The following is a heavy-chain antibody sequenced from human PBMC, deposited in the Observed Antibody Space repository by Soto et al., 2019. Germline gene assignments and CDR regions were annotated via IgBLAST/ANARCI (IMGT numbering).Heavy chain of an antibody. CDR2: ISAYNGNT. Sequence: ASVKVSCKASGYTFTSYGISWVRQAPGQGLEWMGWISAYNGNTNYAQKLQGRVTMTTDTSTSTAYMELRSLRSDDTAAYYCARDKGDGSGSYYGYWGQGTLVTSPQ. CDR1: GYTFTSYG. D-gene: IGHD3-10*01. V-gene: IGHV1-18*01. CDR3: ARDKGDGSGSYYGY. J-gene: IGHJ4*02.